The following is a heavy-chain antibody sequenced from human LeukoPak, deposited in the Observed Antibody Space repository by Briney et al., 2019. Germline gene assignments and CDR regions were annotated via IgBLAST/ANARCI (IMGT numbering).Heavy chain of an antibody. V-gene: IGHV3-23*05. CDR3: AKGSTGGKVDWFDP. CDR2: STALGGT. D-gene: IGHD2-15*01. CDR1: GFPFSAYS. J-gene: IGHJ5*02. Sequence: PGGSLRLSCAASGFPFSAYSMMWVRQAPGKGLQWVSSSTALGGTYYSASVRGRFTASGDDSENTLYLHMSGLRTEDTAIYFCAKGSTGGKVDWFDPWGQGTLVTVSS.